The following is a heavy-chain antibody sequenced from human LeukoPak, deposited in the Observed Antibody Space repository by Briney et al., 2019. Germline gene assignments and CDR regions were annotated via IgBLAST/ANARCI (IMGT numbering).Heavy chain of an antibody. Sequence: GGSLRLSCTASGFTFSDYYVSWIRQAPGKGLQWVSYISGSGSHTSYGDSVTGRFTISRDNSKNSLYLQMNSLRAEDTAIYYCARDRSPDILGQIAYWGQGTPVTV. CDR1: GFTFSDYY. V-gene: IGHV3-11*05. J-gene: IGHJ4*02. CDR3: ARDRSPDILGQIAY. CDR2: ISGSGSHT. D-gene: IGHD1-26*01.